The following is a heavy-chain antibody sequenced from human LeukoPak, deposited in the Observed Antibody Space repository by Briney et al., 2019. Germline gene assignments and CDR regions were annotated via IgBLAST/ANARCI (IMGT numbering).Heavy chain of an antibody. J-gene: IGHJ5*02. CDR1: GYTFSDYW. CDR3: ARDGFSSGWSFDP. Sequence: GESLKISCKGSGYTFSDYWIAWVRQMPGKGLEWMGIIYPGDSDTRYSPSFQGQVTISADKSIGTAYLQWRSLKASDTAMYYCARDGFSSGWSFDPWGQGTLVTVSS. CDR2: IYPGDSDT. D-gene: IGHD6-19*01. V-gene: IGHV5-51*01.